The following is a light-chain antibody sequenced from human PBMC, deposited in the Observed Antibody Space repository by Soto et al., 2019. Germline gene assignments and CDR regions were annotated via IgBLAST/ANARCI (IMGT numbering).Light chain of an antibody. CDR2: GAS. J-gene: IGKJ1*01. Sequence: EIVMTQSPATLSVSPGERATLSCRASQSVGSNLAWYQLKPGQAPRLLIYGASTRATGIPARFSGSGSGTDVTLTSSCLQSEVFAIYFGQQYNNWPPARNFGQGTKVESK. V-gene: IGKV3-15*01. CDR1: QSVGSN. CDR3: QQYNNWPPARN.